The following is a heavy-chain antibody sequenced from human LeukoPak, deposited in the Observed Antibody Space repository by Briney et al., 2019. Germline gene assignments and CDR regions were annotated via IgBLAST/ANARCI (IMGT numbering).Heavy chain of an antibody. Sequence: GGSLRLSCAASGFTVRNNYMSWVRQAPGKGLEWVAVIYSGDYGSGTFYADSVSGRFTNSRDNSKNTLYLQMNSLRVEDTAVYYCATARAGYDILTGYLDYWGQGTLVTVSS. V-gene: IGHV3-53*01. CDR3: ATARAGYDILTGYLDY. J-gene: IGHJ4*02. CDR2: IYSGDYGSGT. CDR1: GFTVRNNY. D-gene: IGHD3-9*01.